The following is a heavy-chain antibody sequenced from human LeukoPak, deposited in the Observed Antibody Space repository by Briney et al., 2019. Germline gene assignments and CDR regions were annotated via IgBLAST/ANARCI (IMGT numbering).Heavy chain of an antibody. CDR2: ISSSSSYI. Sequence: GGSLRLSCAASGFTFSSYSMNWVRQAPGKGLEWVSSISSSSSYIYYADSVKGRSTISRDNAKNSLYLQMNSLRAEDTAVYYCVYGGYDSNFDYWGQGTLVTVSS. CDR1: GFTFSSYS. J-gene: IGHJ4*02. D-gene: IGHD5-12*01. CDR3: VYGGYDSNFDY. V-gene: IGHV3-21*01.